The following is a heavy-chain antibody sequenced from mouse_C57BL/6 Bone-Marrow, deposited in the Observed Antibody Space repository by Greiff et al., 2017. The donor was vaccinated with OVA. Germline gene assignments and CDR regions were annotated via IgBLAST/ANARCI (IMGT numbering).Heavy chain of an antibody. D-gene: IGHD1-1*01. J-gene: IGHJ1*03. CDR2: ISNGGGST. V-gene: IGHV5-12*01. Sequence: EVKVVESGGGLVQPGGSLKLSCAASGFTFSDYYMYWVRQTPEKRLEWVAYISNGGGSTYYPDTVKGRFTISRDNAKNTLYLQMSRLKSEDTAMYYCARQRITTVVARYFDVWGTGTTVTVSS. CDR3: ARQRITTVVARYFDV. CDR1: GFTFSDYY.